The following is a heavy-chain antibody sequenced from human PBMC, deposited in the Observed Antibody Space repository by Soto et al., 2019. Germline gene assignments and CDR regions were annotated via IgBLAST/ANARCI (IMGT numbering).Heavy chain of an antibody. CDR1: GFTFKTAW. Sequence: GGSLRLSCAASGFTFKTAWMNWVRQSPGKGLEWVGRIKSENDGGIIDYAAPVKGRFIISRDDSKNTVYLEMNSLNTEDTAVYYWPEVSPAWGAYAFDYWGRGILVTFS. CDR3: PEVSPAWGAYAFDY. D-gene: IGHD3-16*01. J-gene: IGHJ4*02. V-gene: IGHV3-15*07. CDR2: IKSENDGGII.